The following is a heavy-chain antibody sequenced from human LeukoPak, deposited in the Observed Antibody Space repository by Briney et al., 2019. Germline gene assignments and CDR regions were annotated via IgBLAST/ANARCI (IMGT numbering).Heavy chain of an antibody. Sequence: SETLSPTCTVSGGSISSYYWSWIRQPPGEGLEWIGYIYYSGSTNYNPSLKSRVTISVDTSKNHFSLKLSSVTAADTAVYYCARVVVTAVGYNAFDIWGQGTMVTVSS. CDR3: ARVVVTAVGYNAFDI. D-gene: IGHD2-21*02. V-gene: IGHV4-59*01. J-gene: IGHJ3*02. CDR1: GGSISSYY. CDR2: IYYSGST.